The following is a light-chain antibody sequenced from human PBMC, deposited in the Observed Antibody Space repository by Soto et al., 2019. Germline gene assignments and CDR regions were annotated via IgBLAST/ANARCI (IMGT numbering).Light chain of an antibody. CDR3: QQYGSSPLFT. CDR2: GAS. CDR1: QSVSSSY. J-gene: IGKJ3*01. V-gene: IGKV3-20*01. Sequence: EIVLTQSPGTLSLSPGERATLSCRASQSVSSSYLAWYQQKPGQAPRLLIYGASSRVTGIPDRFSGSGSGTDFSLTISSLEPEDFAVYYCQQYGSSPLFTFGPGTKVDIK.